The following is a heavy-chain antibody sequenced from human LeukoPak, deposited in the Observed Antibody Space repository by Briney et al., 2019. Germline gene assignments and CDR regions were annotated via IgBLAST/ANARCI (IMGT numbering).Heavy chain of an antibody. CDR2: INHSGST. CDR3: ARLSILLWSD. D-gene: IGHD3-10*01. J-gene: IGHJ4*02. V-gene: IGHV4-34*01. Sequence: SETLPLTCAVYGGSFSGYYWSWIRQPPGKGLEWIREINHSGSTNYNPSLKSRVTISVDTSKNQFSLKLSSVTAADTAVYYCARLSILLWSDWGQGTLVTVSS. CDR1: GGSFSGYY.